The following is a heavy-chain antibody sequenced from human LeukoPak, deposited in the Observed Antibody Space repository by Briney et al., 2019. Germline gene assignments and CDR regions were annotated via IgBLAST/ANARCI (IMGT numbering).Heavy chain of an antibody. J-gene: IGHJ4*02. CDR2: IWYDGSNK. CDR3: ARNHCGGDCYPNDY. CDR1: GFTFSSYG. Sequence: GGSLRLSCAASGFTFSSYGMHWVRQAPGKGLEWVAVIWYDGSNKYYADSVKGRFTISRDNSKNTLYLQMNSLRAEDTAVYYCARNHCGGDCYPNDYWGQGTLVTVSS. D-gene: IGHD2-21*02. V-gene: IGHV3-33*01.